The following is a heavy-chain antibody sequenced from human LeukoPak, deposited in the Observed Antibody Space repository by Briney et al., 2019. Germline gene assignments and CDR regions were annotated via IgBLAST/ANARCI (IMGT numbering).Heavy chain of an antibody. J-gene: IGHJ6*02. CDR2: INHSGST. CDR3: ARDTGKVYGMDV. V-gene: IGHV4-34*01. CDR1: GGSFSGYY. Sequence: PSETLSLTCAVYGGSFSGYYWSWIRQPPGKGLEWIGEINHSGSTNYDPSLKSRVTISVDTSKNQFSLKLSSVTAADTAVYYCARDTGKVYGMDVWGQGTTVTVSS. D-gene: IGHD1-14*01.